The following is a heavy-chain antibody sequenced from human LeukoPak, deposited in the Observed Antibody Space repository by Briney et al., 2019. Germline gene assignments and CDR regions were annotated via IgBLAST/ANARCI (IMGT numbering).Heavy chain of an antibody. CDR3: ARALRGIAAAGTLGTRWFDP. D-gene: IGHD6-13*01. CDR1: GYTFTSYG. CDR2: ISAYNGNT. J-gene: IGHJ5*02. Sequence: ASVKVSCKASGYTFTSYGISWVRQAPGQGLERMGWISAYNGNTNYAQKLQGRVTMTTDTSTSTAYMGLRSLRSDDTAVYYCARALRGIAAAGTLGTRWFDPWGQGTLVTVSS. V-gene: IGHV1-18*01.